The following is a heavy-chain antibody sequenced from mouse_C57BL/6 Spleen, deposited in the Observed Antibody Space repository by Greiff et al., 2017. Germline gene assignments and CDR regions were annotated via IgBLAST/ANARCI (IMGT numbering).Heavy chain of an antibody. J-gene: IGHJ4*01. D-gene: IGHD2-4*01. CDR1: GFNIKNTY. V-gene: IGHV14-3*01. CDR2: IDPANGNT. Sequence: EVKLVESVAELVRPGASVKLSCTASGFNIKNTYMHWVKQRPEQGLEWIGRIDPANGNTKYAPKFQGKATITADTSSNTAYLQLSSLTSEDTAIYYCAKGDDYDEDAMDYWGQGTSVTVSS. CDR3: AKGDDYDEDAMDY.